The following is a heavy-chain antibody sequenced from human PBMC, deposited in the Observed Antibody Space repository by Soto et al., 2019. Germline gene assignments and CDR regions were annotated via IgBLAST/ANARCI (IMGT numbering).Heavy chain of an antibody. J-gene: IGHJ1*01. D-gene: IGHD2-21*01. Sequence: PGGSLRLSCTGSGFTFGDYAMSWFRQAPGKGLEWVGFIRSKTYGGTTEYAASVKGRITISRDDSKSIAYLQMNSLTTEDTAVYYCARAGILGREYFQQWGQGTLVTVSS. CDR1: GFTFGDYA. CDR3: ARAGILGREYFQQ. CDR2: IRSKTYGGTT. V-gene: IGHV3-49*03.